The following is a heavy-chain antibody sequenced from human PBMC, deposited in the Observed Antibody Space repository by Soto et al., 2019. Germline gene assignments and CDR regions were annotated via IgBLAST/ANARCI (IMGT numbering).Heavy chain of an antibody. CDR2: INPNSGGT. D-gene: IGHD3-10*01. CDR1: GYTFTGYY. J-gene: IGHJ6*02. V-gene: IGHV1-2*04. CDR3: ARARGRVTMVRGVTLAYYYGMDV. Sequence: ASVKVSCKASGYTFTGYYMHWGRQAPGQGLEWMGWINPNSGGTNYAQKFQGWVTMTRDTSISTAYMELSRLRSDDTAVYYCARARGRVTMVRGVTLAYYYGMDVWGQGTTVTVSS.